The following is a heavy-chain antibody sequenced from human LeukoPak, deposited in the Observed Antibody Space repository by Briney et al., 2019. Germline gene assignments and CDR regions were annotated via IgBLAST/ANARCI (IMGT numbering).Heavy chain of an antibody. J-gene: IGHJ4*02. CDR1: GFTFSSYE. D-gene: IGHD3-10*01. CDR3: STGGPMGSS. V-gene: IGHV3-48*03. Sequence: GGSLRLSCAASGFTFSSYEMNWVRQAPGKGLEWVSYISSSGSTIYYADSVRGRFTVSRDNARNSLYLQMSSLRPDDTAVYYCSTGGPMGSSWGQGTLVIVS. CDR2: ISSSGSTI.